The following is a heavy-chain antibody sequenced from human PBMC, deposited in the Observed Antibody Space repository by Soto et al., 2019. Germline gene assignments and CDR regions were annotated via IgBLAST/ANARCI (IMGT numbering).Heavy chain of an antibody. CDR2: VYPGDSDT. CDR3: ARALRRRGIDAFEI. Sequence: GESLKISGQGSLYTMSTYCIALVRQLPGKGLECVGVVYPGDSDTRYSPSFQGQVTISADKSTSTVYLQWNTLKTSDTAIYYCARALRRRGIDAFEIWGQGTLVTVSS. J-gene: IGHJ3*02. V-gene: IGHV5-51*01. CDR1: LYTMSTYC.